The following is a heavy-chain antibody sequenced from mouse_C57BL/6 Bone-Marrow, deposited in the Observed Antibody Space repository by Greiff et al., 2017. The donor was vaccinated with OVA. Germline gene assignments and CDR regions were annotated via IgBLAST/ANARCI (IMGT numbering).Heavy chain of an antibody. J-gene: IGHJ2*01. CDR1: GYAFSSSW. V-gene: IGHV1-82*01. D-gene: IGHD2-12*01. CDR3: ARHGDSYYAAYFEY. Sequence: QVQLQQSGPELVKPGASVKISCKASGYAFSSSWMNWVKQRPGKGLEWIGRIYPGDGDTNYNGKFKGKATLTADKSSSTAYMQLSSLTSEDSAVYFGARHGDSYYAAYFEYWGQGTTTTVSA. CDR2: IYPGDGDT.